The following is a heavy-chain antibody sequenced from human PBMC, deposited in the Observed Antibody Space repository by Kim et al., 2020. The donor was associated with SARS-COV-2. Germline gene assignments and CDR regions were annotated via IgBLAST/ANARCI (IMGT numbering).Heavy chain of an antibody. J-gene: IGHJ5*02. Sequence: YYNPSLKSRVTISVDTSKNQFSLKLSSVTAADTAVYYCARPGNLLGWFDPWGQGTLVTVSS. CDR3: ARPGNLLGWFDP. D-gene: IGHD7-27*01. V-gene: IGHV4-39*01.